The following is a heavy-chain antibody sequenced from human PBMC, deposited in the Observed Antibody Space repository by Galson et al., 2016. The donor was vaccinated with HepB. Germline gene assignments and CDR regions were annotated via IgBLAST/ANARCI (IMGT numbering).Heavy chain of an antibody. CDR1: GGSISSGSYY. J-gene: IGHJ4*02. CDR3: AGGWGFCSSTTCYGGAFEF. D-gene: IGHD2-2*01. Sequence: TLSLTCNVSGGSISSGSYYWNWIRQPAGKGLEWIGRFYTNGQINYNPSLESRVTISVDTSENQLSLKLNSVTAADTAIYYCAGGWGFCSSTTCYGGAFEFWGLGILVTVS. CDR2: FYTNGQI. V-gene: IGHV4-61*02.